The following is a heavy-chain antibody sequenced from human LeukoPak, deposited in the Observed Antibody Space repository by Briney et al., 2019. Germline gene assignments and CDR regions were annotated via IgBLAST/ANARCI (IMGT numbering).Heavy chain of an antibody. D-gene: IGHD2-2*01. CDR1: GGTFSSYA. J-gene: IGHJ5*02. CDR3: ASNTANCSSTSCYLWVLGS. Sequence: SVKVSCKASGGTFSSYAITWVRQAPGQGLEWMGGTIPIFGTANYAQKFQGRVTITADESTGTVYMELSSLRSEDTAVYYCASNTANCSSTSCYLWVLGSWGQGTLVTVSS. CDR2: TIPIFGTA. V-gene: IGHV1-69*13.